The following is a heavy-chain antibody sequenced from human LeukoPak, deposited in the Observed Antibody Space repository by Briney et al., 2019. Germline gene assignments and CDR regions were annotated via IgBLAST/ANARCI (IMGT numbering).Heavy chain of an antibody. CDR1: GFTFSSYG. Sequence: GSLRLSCAAAGFTFSSYGMNWVRQAPGKGLEGVSYISSSGSTIYYADSVKGRFTISRDNAKNSLYLQMNSLRAEDTAVYYCARTTVTAPFQHWGQGTLVTFSS. V-gene: IGHV3-48*03. CDR3: ARTTVTAPFQH. D-gene: IGHD4-17*01. CDR2: ISSSGSTI. J-gene: IGHJ1*01.